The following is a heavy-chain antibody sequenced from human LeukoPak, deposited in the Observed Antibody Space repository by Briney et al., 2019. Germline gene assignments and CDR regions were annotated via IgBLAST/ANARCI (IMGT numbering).Heavy chain of an antibody. V-gene: IGHV1-2*02. CDR1: GYTFTGYY. CDR2: INPNSGGT. CDR3: ARVDLYSSSWYGLGYYYYMDV. Sequence: HGASVKVSCKASGYTFTGYYMHWVRQAPGQGLEWMGWINPNSGGTNYAQKLQGRVTMTTDTSTSTAYMELRSLRSDDTAVYYCARVDLYSSSWYGLGYYYYMDVWGKGTTVTVSS. D-gene: IGHD6-13*01. J-gene: IGHJ6*03.